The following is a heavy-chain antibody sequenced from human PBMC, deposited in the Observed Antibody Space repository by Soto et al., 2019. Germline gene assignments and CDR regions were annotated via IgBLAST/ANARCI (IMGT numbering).Heavy chain of an antibody. Sequence: GGSMRLSCAASGFTFSTHEMNWVRQAPGKGLEWVAYFGNSGGTTFYADSVKGRFTISRDNAKNSLYLQMNRLRAEDTAVYYCARDKKSGWYGRPFDIWGQGRMVTVSS. CDR3: ARDKKSGWYGRPFDI. CDR1: GFTFSTHE. J-gene: IGHJ3*02. V-gene: IGHV3-48*03. CDR2: FGNSGGTT. D-gene: IGHD6-19*01.